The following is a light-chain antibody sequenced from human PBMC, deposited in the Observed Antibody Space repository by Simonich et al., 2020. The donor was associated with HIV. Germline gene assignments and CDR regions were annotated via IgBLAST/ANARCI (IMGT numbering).Light chain of an antibody. V-gene: IGLV1-40*01. Sequence: QSVLTQPPSVSGAPGQRVTISCTGSSSNIGAGYDVHWYQQLPGTAPKLLIYGNSNRPSGFPDRFSGSESGTSASLAITGLQAEDEADYYCQSYDSSLSGSVVFGGGTKLTV. CDR2: GNS. CDR1: SSNIGAGYD. CDR3: QSYDSSLSGSVV. J-gene: IGLJ2*01.